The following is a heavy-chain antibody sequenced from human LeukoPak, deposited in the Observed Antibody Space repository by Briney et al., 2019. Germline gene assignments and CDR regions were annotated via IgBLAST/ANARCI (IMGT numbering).Heavy chain of an antibody. Sequence: GGSLRLFCAASGVTFSSYTMNWVRQAPGKGLEWVSSISSSSSYIYYADSVKGRLTISRDNAKISLYLQMNSLRAEDTAVYYCARDPTPRYCSGGSCYTHYGMDVWGQGTTVTVSS. J-gene: IGHJ6*02. CDR2: ISSSSSYI. D-gene: IGHD2-15*01. CDR3: ARDPTPRYCSGGSCYTHYGMDV. V-gene: IGHV3-21*01. CDR1: GVTFSSYT.